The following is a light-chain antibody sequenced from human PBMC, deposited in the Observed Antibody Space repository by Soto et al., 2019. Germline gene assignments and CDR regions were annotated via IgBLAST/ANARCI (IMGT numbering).Light chain of an antibody. CDR3: CSYAGSYTFV. J-gene: IGLJ1*01. Sequence: QSALTQPASVSGSPGQSITISCTGTSSDVGGYNYVSWYQQHAGKAPKLMIYEVSNRPSGVPDRFSGSKSGNTASLTISGLQAEDEADYYCCSYAGSYTFVFGTGTKLTVL. V-gene: IGLV2-11*01. CDR2: EVS. CDR1: SSDVGGYNY.